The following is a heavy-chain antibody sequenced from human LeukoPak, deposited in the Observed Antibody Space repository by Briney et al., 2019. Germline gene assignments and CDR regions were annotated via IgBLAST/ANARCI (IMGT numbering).Heavy chain of an antibody. CDR2: IEEDGSEK. J-gene: IGHJ4*02. Sequence: AGGSLRLSCAASGFTFSSYGMHWVRQAPGKGLEWVAKIEEDGSEKYYVDSVRGRFTISRDNGKNSLYLQMNSLRAEDTAVYFCARDGLPVALDYWGQGTLVTVSS. CDR3: ARDGLPVALDY. V-gene: IGHV3-7*01. CDR1: GFTFSSYG. D-gene: IGHD5-12*01.